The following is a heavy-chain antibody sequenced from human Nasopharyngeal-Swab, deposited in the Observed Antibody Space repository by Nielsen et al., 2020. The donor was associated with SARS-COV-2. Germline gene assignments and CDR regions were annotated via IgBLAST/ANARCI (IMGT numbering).Heavy chain of an antibody. CDR2: ISWNGGSV. D-gene: IGHD6-13*01. CDR1: GFAFDDYA. V-gene: IGHV3-9*01. CDR3: AKDIYAAGSSGMDV. Sequence: GGSLRLSCAASGFAFDDYAMHWVRQAPGKGLEWVSSISWNGGSVGHADSVQGRFTISRDNAKNSLYLQMNSLRAEDTALYYCAKDIYAAGSSGMDVWGQGTTVTVSS. J-gene: IGHJ6*02.